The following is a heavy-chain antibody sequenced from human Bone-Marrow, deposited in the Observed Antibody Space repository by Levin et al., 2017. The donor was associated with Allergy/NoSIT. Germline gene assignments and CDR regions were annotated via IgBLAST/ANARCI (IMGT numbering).Heavy chain of an antibody. V-gene: IGHV4-4*02. J-gene: IGHJ5*02. CDR2: IYHSGST. CDR3: ARTSDYDFWSGSKSTTNWFDP. CDR1: GGSISSSNW. Sequence: TLSLTCAVSGGSISSSNWWSWVRQPPGKGLEWIGEIYHSGSTNYNPSLKSRVTISVDKSKNQFSLKLSSVTAADTAVYYCARTSDYDFWSGSKSTTNWFDPWGQGTLVTVSS. D-gene: IGHD3-3*01.